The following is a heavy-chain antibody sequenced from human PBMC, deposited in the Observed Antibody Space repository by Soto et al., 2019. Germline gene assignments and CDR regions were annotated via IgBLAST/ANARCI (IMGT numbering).Heavy chain of an antibody. CDR3: VRVPGP. Sequence: QLKLQESGSGLVKPSQTLSLTCVVSGGSISSGGYSWSWIRQPPGKGLEWIGYIYHSGSTYYNPSLKSRVTISVDRSKNQFSLKLSSVTAADTAVYYCVRVPGPWGQGTLVTVSS. V-gene: IGHV4-30-2*01. CDR1: GGSISSGGYS. J-gene: IGHJ5*02. CDR2: IYHSGST.